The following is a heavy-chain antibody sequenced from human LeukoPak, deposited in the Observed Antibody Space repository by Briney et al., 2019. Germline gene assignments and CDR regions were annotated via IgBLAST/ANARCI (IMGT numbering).Heavy chain of an antibody. J-gene: IGHJ5*01. V-gene: IGHV4-59*08. CDR2: IHYSGSS. Sequence: SETLSLTCTVSGDTISNFYWNWIRQSPGKGLEWIGNIHYSGSSVYNPSLKSRGTISIDTSRKQFFLKLSSVTAADTAVYFCALAPNSNWFDFWGPGTLVTVSS. CDR3: ALAPNSNWFDF. CDR1: GDTISNFY. D-gene: IGHD2-8*01.